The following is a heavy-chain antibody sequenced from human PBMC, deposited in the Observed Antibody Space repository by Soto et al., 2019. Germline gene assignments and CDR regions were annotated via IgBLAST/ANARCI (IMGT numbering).Heavy chain of an antibody. CDR3: ARDSGVGSTTTVEY. CDR1: GYTFTSYG. Sequence: ASVKVSCKASGYTFTSYGISWLRQAPGQGLEWMGWISAYNGNTNYAQKLQGRVTMTTDTSTSTAYMELRSLRSDDTAVYYCARDSGVGSTTTVEYWGQGTLVTVSS. J-gene: IGHJ4*02. V-gene: IGHV1-18*01. CDR2: ISAYNGNT. D-gene: IGHD1-1*01.